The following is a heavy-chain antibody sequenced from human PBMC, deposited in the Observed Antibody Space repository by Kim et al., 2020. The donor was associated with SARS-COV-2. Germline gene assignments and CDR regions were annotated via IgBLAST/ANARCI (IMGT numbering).Heavy chain of an antibody. CDR3: ARSERGAFGVRGVPAQYYYYYGMDV. D-gene: IGHD3-10*01. J-gene: IGHJ6*02. Sequence: SVKVSCKASGGTFSSYAISWVRQAPGQGLEWMGGIIPIFGTANYAQKFQGRVTITADKSTSTAYMELSSLRSEDTAVYYCARSERGAFGVRGVPAQYYYYYGMDVWGQGTTVTVSS. CDR1: GGTFSSYA. V-gene: IGHV1-69*06. CDR2: IIPIFGTA.